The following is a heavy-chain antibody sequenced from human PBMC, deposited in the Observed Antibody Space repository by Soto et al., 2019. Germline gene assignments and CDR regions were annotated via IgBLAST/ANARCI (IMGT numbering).Heavy chain of an antibody. CDR2: ISYDGSNK. CDR1: GFTFSSYG. V-gene: IGHV3-30*18. D-gene: IGHD2-2*03. CDR3: AKDLDIVVVPAAVPLLY. Sequence: SLRLSCAASGFTFSSYGMHWVRQAPGKGLEWVAVISYDGSNKYYADSVKGRFTISRDDSKNTLYLQMNSLRAEDTAVYYCAKDLDIVVVPAAVPLLYWGQGTLVTVSS. J-gene: IGHJ4*02.